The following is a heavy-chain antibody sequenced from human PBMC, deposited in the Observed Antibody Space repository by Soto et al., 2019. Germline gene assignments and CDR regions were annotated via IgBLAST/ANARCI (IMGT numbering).Heavy chain of an antibody. J-gene: IGHJ2*01. Sequence: EVQLLESGGGLVQHGGSLRLSCAASGFTFSSYAMSWVRQAPGKGLEWVSVISGSGGSTYSADSVKGRFTISRDNSKNTLYLQMNSLRAEDTAVYYCAKRTVGWYFDLWGRGTLVTVSS. D-gene: IGHD4-17*01. V-gene: IGHV3-23*01. CDR1: GFTFSSYA. CDR3: AKRTVGWYFDL. CDR2: ISGSGGST.